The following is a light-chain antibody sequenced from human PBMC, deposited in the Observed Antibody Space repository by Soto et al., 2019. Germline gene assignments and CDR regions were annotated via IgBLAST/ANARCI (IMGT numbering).Light chain of an antibody. Sequence: EVVLTQSRITLSLSPGARATLPCRASQSVGSSYLAWYQQKPGQAPRVLIYGTSSRATGIPDRFSGSGSGTEFTLAIASLQPDDFATYYCQQYKDYTYTFGQGTKVDIK. J-gene: IGKJ1*01. CDR1: QSVGSSY. V-gene: IGKV3-20*01. CDR2: GTS. CDR3: QQYKDYTYT.